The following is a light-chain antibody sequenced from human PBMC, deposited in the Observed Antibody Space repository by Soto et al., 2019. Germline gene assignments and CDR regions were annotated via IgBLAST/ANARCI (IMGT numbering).Light chain of an antibody. CDR3: QQYGSSPRT. Sequence: EIVLTQSPGTLSLSPGERATLSCRASQSVSSSYLAWYQQKPGQAPRLLIYGASSRATGIPDRFSGSGSGTDWTLTISRLEPEDFAVYYCQQYGSSPRTFGQGTKVEIK. J-gene: IGKJ1*01. V-gene: IGKV3-20*01. CDR2: GAS. CDR1: QSVSSSY.